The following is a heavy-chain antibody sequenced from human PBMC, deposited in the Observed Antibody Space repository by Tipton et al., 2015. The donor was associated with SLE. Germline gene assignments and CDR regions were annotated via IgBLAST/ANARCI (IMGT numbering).Heavy chain of an antibody. V-gene: IGHV4-59*01. D-gene: IGHD6-19*01. Sequence: TLSLTCTVSGGSISSYYWSWIRQPPGKGLEWIGYVHYSGSTNHNPSLKSRVTISVDTSKNQFSLKLSSVTAADTAVYYCARGAVAGTAFDYWGQGTLVTVSS. CDR1: GGSISSYY. CDR2: VHYSGST. J-gene: IGHJ4*02. CDR3: ARGAVAGTAFDY.